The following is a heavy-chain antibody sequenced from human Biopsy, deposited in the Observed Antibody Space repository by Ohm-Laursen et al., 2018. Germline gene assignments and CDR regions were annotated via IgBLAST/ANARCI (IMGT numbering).Heavy chain of an antibody. J-gene: IGHJ4*02. CDR2: IYWDDDK. Sequence: TQTLTLTCCFSGCSFDGNGVHVGWIRQSPGKALEWLALIYWDDDKRYSPSLKTRLTITKDTSKNQVVLTLTNVDPVDTATYYCAHRHQRVYREWGQGTLVTVSS. CDR3: AHRHQRVYRE. CDR1: GCSFDGNGVH. D-gene: IGHD5-18*01. V-gene: IGHV2-5*02.